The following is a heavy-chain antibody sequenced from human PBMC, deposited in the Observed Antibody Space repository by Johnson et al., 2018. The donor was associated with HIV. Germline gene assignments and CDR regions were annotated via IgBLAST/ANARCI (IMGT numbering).Heavy chain of an antibody. D-gene: IGHD2-2*03. CDR1: GFTFSSYA. Sequence: VQLVESGGGVVQPGRSLRLSCAASGFTFSSYAMHWVRQAPGKGLEWVAVISYDGSNKYYADSVKGRFTISRDNSKNTLYLQMNSLRAEDTAVYYSARTISWIDAFDIWGQGTMVTVSS. J-gene: IGHJ3*02. CDR3: ARTISWIDAFDI. V-gene: IGHV3-30*04. CDR2: ISYDGSNK.